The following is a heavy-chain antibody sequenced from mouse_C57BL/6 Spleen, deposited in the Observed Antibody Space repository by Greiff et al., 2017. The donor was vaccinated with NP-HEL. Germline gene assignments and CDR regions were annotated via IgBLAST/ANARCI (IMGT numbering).Heavy chain of an antibody. D-gene: IGHD1-1*01. Sequence: VQLQESGPELVKPGASVKISCKASGYSFTDYNMNWVKQSNGKSLEWIGVINTNYGTTSYNQKFKGKATLTVDQSSSTAYMQLNSLTSEDSAVYYCARSSTTVHYAMDYWGQGTSVTVSS. CDR1: GYSFTDYN. CDR2: INTNYGTT. J-gene: IGHJ4*01. V-gene: IGHV1-39*01. CDR3: ARSSTTVHYAMDY.